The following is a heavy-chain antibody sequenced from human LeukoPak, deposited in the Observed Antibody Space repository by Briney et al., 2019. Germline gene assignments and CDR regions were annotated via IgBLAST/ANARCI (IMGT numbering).Heavy chain of an antibody. D-gene: IGHD6-19*01. Sequence: GGSLRLSCAASGFTVSSNYMSWVRQAPGKGLEWASVIYSGGSTYYADSVKGRFTISRDNSKNTLYLQMNSLRAEDTAVYYCARGGQWLKLDAFDIWGQGTMVTVSS. CDR2: IYSGGST. J-gene: IGHJ3*02. CDR3: ARGGQWLKLDAFDI. V-gene: IGHV3-66*01. CDR1: GFTVSSNY.